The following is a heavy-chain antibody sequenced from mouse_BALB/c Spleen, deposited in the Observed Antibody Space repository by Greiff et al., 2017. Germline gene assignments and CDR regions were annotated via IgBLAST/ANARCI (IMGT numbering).Heavy chain of an antibody. CDR3: ARGYWYFDV. J-gene: IGHJ1*01. CDR1: GFTFSSYT. Sequence: DVMLVESGGGLVQPGGSLKLSCAASGFTFSSYTMSWVRQTPEKRLEWVAYISNGGGSTYYPDTVKGRFTISRDNAKNTLYLQMSSLKSEDTAMYYCARGYWYFDVWGAGTTVTVSS. CDR2: ISNGGGST. V-gene: IGHV5-12-2*01.